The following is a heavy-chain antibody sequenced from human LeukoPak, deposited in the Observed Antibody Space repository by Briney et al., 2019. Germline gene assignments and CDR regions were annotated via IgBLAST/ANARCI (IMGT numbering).Heavy chain of an antibody. J-gene: IGHJ3*02. CDR1: GFTFSSYW. CDR2: INSDGSST. V-gene: IGHV3-74*01. CDR3: ARVTLEYYGSGSYRSAFDI. D-gene: IGHD3-10*01. Sequence: PGGSLRLSCAASGFTFSSYWMHWVRQAPGQGLVWVSRINSDGSSTSYADSVKGRFTFSRDNAKNTLYLQMNSLRAEDTAVYYCARVTLEYYGSGSYRSAFDIWGQGTMVTVSS.